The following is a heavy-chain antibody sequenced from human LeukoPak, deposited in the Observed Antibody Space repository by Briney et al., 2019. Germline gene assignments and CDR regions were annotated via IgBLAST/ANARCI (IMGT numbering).Heavy chain of an antibody. CDR1: GYTFTGYY. CDR3: AREGAYYYDKSLDY. CDR2: INPNSGGT. D-gene: IGHD3-22*01. J-gene: IGHJ4*02. Sequence: WASVKVSCKASGYTFTGYYMHWVRQAPGQGLEWMGWINPNSGGTNYAQNFQGRVTMTRDTSISTAYMELSRLRSDDTAVYYCAREGAYYYDKSLDYWGQGTLVTVSS. V-gene: IGHV1-2*02.